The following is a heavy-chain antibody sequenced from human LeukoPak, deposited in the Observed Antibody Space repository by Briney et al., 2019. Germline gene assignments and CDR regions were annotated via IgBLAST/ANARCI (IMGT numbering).Heavy chain of an antibody. Sequence: PGGSLRLSCVASGFRFSTYEMNWVRQAPGKGLEWVSYIPYSGGTARYADSVQGRFTTSRDNAKNSLYLQMNSLRAEDTGVYYCAREREYCGGDCLDYWGQGTLVTVSS. CDR2: IPYSGGTA. D-gene: IGHD2-21*02. V-gene: IGHV3-48*03. CDR1: GFRFSTYE. J-gene: IGHJ4*02. CDR3: AREREYCGGDCLDY.